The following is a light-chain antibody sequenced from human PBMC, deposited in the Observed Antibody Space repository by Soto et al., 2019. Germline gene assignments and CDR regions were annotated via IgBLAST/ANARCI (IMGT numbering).Light chain of an antibody. CDR2: GAS. CDR1: QSVSSSY. J-gene: IGKJ1*01. V-gene: IGKV3-20*01. CDR3: QQYGSSPRGT. Sequence: EIVLTHSPGTLSLSPCERATLSCSASQSVSSSYLAWYQQKPGQAPRLLIYGASSGATGIPDRFSGSGSGTDFTLTISRLEPEDFAVYYCQQYGSSPRGTFGQGTKVDIK.